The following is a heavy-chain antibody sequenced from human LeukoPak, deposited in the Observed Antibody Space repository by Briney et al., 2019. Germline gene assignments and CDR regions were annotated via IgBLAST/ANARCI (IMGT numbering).Heavy chain of an antibody. D-gene: IGHD3-3*01. Sequence: PSETLSLTCTVSGGSISSGSYYWSWIRQPAGKGLEWIGRIYTSGSTNYNPSLKSRVTMSVDTSKNQFSLKLSSVTAADTAVYYCAREIPYYDFWSGYYTADYYYYYMDVWGKGTTVTVSS. CDR3: AREIPYYDFWSGYYTADYYYYYMDV. CDR2: IYTSGST. V-gene: IGHV4-61*02. J-gene: IGHJ6*03. CDR1: GGSISSGSYY.